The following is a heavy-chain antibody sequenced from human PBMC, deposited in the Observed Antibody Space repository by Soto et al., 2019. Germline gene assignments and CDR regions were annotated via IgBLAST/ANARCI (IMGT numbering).Heavy chain of an antibody. J-gene: IGHJ6*02. CDR2: ISSSNRTI. CDR3: EREGWHLLQNGMNV. Sequence: PGWSLRLSCAASGFTFRSYSMNWVRHAPGKGLEWVSYISSSNRTINYADSVKGRFIISRDNAKNSLYLQMHSLRDEDTAVYYCEREGWHLLQNGMNVWAQGTTVTVSS. D-gene: IGHD2-15*01. V-gene: IGHV3-48*02. CDR1: GFTFRSYS.